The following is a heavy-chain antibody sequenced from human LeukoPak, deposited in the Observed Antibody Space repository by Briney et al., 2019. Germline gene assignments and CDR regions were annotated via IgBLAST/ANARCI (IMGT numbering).Heavy chain of an antibody. Sequence: GGSLRLSCAASGLTFSDYYMTWIRQTPGKGLGWVSYISDTARTKSYADSVKGRFTISRDNAKNSLYLQMNSLRVEDTAVYYCAGVNYWNYPFWGQGTLVTVSS. V-gene: IGHV3-11*04. CDR2: ISDTARTK. CDR1: GLTFSDYY. CDR3: AGVNYWNYPF. D-gene: IGHD1-7*01. J-gene: IGHJ4*02.